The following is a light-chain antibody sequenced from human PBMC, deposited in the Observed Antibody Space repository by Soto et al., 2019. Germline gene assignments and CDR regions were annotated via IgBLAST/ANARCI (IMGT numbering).Light chain of an antibody. V-gene: IGLV2-14*01. J-gene: IGLJ1*01. CDR2: DVS. CDR3: SSYTSSRTLLYV. CDR1: SSDVGGYNY. Sequence: QSALTQPASVSGSPGQSITISCTGTSSDVGGYNYVSWYQQHPGKAPKLMIYDVSTRSSAVSNRFSGSKSGNTASLPISGLQAEDEADYYCSSYTSSRTLLYVFGTGTKVTVL.